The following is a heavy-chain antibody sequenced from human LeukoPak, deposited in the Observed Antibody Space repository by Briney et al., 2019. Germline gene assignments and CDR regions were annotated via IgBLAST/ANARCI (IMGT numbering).Heavy chain of an antibody. CDR1: GFTFSSYA. Sequence: GGSLRLSCAASGFTFSSYAMHWVRQAPGKGLEWVAVISYDGSNKYYADSVKGRFTISRDNSKNTLYLQMNSLRAEDTAVYYCAKGEHYYDEWGQGTLVTVSS. D-gene: IGHD3-22*01. CDR2: ISYDGSNK. J-gene: IGHJ4*02. V-gene: IGHV3-30-3*01. CDR3: AKGEHYYDE.